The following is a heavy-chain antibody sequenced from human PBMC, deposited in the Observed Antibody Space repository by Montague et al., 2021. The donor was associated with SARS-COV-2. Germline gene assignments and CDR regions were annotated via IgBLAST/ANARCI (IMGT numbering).Heavy chain of an antibody. CDR1: GGAMNSVSDF. CDR3: TTGTDWRGIEY. Sequence: TLSLTCTVSGGAMNSVSDFWGWIRQPSGKGLEWIGRVRPGGRTNYNPSFGSRVTVSLDTSKSQFSLKLSSVTAADSAVYYCTTGTDWRGIEYWGLGTLVTVSS. D-gene: IGHD3/OR15-3a*01. J-gene: IGHJ4*02. V-gene: IGHV4-61*02. CDR2: VRPGGRT.